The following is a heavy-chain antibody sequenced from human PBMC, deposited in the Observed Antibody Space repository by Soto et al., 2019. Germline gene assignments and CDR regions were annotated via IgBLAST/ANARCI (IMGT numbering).Heavy chain of an antibody. J-gene: IGHJ4*02. CDR1: GYTFTGYY. Sequence: ASVKVSCKXSGYTFTGYYMHWVRQAPGQGLEWMGWINPNSGGTNYAQKFQGRVTMTRDTSISTAYMELSRLRSDDTAVYYCARWGHYYYDSSGYYAYNYWGQGTLVTVSS. V-gene: IGHV1-2*02. D-gene: IGHD3-22*01. CDR3: ARWGHYYYDSSGYYAYNY. CDR2: INPNSGGT.